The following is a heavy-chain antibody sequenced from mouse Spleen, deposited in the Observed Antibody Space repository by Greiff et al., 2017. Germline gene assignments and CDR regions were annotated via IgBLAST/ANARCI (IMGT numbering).Heavy chain of an antibody. CDR3: ARQGHYYGSSSLYYFDY. J-gene: IGHJ2*01. D-gene: IGHD1-1*01. CDR1: GFTFSSYA. V-gene: IGHV5-9*04. CDR2: ISSGGGNT. Sequence: EVKLMESGGGLVKLGGSLKLSCAASGFTFSSYAMSWVRQTPEKRLEWVATISSGGGNTYYPDSVKGRFTISRDNAKNTLYLQMSSLKSEDTAMYYCARQGHYYGSSSLYYFDYWGQGTTLTVSS.